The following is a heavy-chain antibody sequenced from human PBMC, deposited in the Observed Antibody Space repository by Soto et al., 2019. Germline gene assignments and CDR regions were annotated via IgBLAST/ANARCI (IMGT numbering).Heavy chain of an antibody. CDR1: GFTFSSYG. D-gene: IGHD2-2*01. J-gene: IGHJ6*02. V-gene: IGHV3-30*18. Sequence: LRLSCAASGFTFSSYGMHWVRQAPGKGLEWVAVISYDGSNKYYADSVKGRFTISRDNSKNTLYLRMNSLRAEDTAVYYCAKDGGPVVPAAAHYYYYGMDVWGQGTTVTVSS. CDR2: ISYDGSNK. CDR3: AKDGGPVVPAAAHYYYYGMDV.